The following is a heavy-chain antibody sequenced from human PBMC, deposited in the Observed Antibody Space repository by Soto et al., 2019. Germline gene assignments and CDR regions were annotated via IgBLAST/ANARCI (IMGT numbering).Heavy chain of an antibody. CDR3: ARDGGRAVAPGAYYYGMDV. CDR2: IWYDGSNK. V-gene: IGHV3-33*01. CDR1: GFTFSSYG. D-gene: IGHD6-19*01. Sequence: QVQLVESGGGVVQPGRSLRLSCAASGFTFSSYGMHWVRQAPGKGLEWVAVIWYDGSNKYYADSVKGRFTISRDNSKNTLYLQMNGLRAGYTAVYYCARDGGRAVAPGAYYYGMDVWGQGTTVTVSS. J-gene: IGHJ6*02.